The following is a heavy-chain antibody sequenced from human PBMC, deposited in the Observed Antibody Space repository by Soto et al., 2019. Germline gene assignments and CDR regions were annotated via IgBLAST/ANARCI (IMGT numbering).Heavy chain of an antibody. CDR3: ARHGDYYDSSGYYTLDRNDAFDI. CDR1: GGCVSSSSYY. V-gene: IGHV4-39*01. CDR2: IYYSGST. Sequence: XAILSLTFTVSGGCVSSSSYYWGWIRQPPGKGLEWIGSIYYSGSTYYNPSLKSRVTISVDTSKNQFSLKLSSVTAADTAVYYCARHGDYYDSSGYYTLDRNDAFDIWGQGTMVTV. D-gene: IGHD3-22*01. J-gene: IGHJ3*02.